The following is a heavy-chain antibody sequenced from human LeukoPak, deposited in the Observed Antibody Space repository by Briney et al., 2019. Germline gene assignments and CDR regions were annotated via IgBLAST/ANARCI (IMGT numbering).Heavy chain of an antibody. V-gene: IGHV4-34*01. J-gene: IGHJ4*02. CDR2: INHSGST. CDR3: ARGVDY. CDR1: GGSFSGYY. Sequence: SETLSLTCAVYGGSFSGYYWSWIRQPPGKGLEWIGEINHSGSTNYNPSLKSRVTISVDTSKNQFTLKLSSVTAADTAVYCCARGVDYWGQGTLVTVSS.